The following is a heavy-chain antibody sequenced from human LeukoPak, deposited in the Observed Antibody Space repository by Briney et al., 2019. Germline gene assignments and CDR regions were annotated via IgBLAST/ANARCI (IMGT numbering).Heavy chain of an antibody. CDR3: ARADTAQRFSFDY. J-gene: IGHJ4*02. V-gene: IGHV3-30*03. CDR1: GLTFSSYD. CDR2: ISYDGSNK. Sequence: PGGSLRLSCAASGLTFSSYDMHWVRQAPGKGLEWVAVISYDGSNKYYADSVKGRFTISRDNSKNTLYLQMNSLRAEDTAVYYCARADTAQRFSFDYWGQGTLVTVSS. D-gene: IGHD2-2*01.